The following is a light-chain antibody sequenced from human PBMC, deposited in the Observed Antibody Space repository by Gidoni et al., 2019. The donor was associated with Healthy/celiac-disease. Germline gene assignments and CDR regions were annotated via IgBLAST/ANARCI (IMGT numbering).Light chain of an antibody. CDR2: YDD. Sequence: QSVLTQPPSVSEAPRQRVTISCSGSSSNIGNNAVNLYQQLPGKAPKLLIYYDDLLPSGVSDRFSGSKSGTSASLAISGLQSEDEADYYCAAWDDRLNGQVFGTGTKVTVL. CDR1: SSNIGNNA. CDR3: AAWDDRLNGQV. J-gene: IGLJ1*01. V-gene: IGLV1-36*01.